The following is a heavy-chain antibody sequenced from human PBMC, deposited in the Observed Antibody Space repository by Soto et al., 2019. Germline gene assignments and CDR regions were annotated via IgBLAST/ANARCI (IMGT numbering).Heavy chain of an antibody. D-gene: IGHD5-12*01. CDR2: IYPGDSDT. CDR3: ARTDGYEIEY. CDR1: GYSFVSYW. Sequence: GESLKSSCKGSGYSFVSYWIGWVRQMPGKGLEWMGIIYPGDSDTRYSPSFQGQVTISADNSITTVYLQWSSLKASDTAMYYCARTDGYEIEYWGQGTLVTVSS. J-gene: IGHJ4*02. V-gene: IGHV5-51*01.